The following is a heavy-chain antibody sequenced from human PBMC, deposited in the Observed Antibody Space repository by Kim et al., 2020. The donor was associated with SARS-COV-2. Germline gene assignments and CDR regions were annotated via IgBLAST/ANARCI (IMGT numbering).Heavy chain of an antibody. J-gene: IGHJ5*02. D-gene: IGHD3-10*01. CDR3: VRATVWPNTVRPNNWFDP. CDR1: GGSISSSDW. CDR2: IFHSGST. V-gene: IGHV4-4*02. Sequence: SETLSLTCAVSGGSISSSDWWSWVRQPPGTGLEWIGEIFHSGSTNYNPSLKSRVTISVDKSKNEFSLRVNSVTAAGTAVYYCVRATVWPNTVRPNNWFDPWGQGTLVTVSS.